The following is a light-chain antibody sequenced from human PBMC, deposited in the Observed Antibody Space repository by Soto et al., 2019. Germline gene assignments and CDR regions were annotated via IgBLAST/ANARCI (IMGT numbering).Light chain of an antibody. J-gene: IGKJ4*01. V-gene: IGKV1-9*01. CDR2: AAS. CDR3: QQLNSYPLT. CDR1: QGISSY. Sequence: DIQLTQSPSFLSASVGDRVTITCRASQGISSYLAWYQQKQGKTPKLLIYAASTLLSGVPSRFSGSGSGTEFTLTISSLQPEDFVTYYCQQLNSYPLTFGGGTKVEIK.